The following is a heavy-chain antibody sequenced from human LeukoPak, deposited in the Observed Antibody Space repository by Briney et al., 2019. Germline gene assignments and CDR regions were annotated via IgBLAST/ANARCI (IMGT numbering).Heavy chain of an antibody. D-gene: IGHD3-22*01. CDR3: ARWKYYYDSSGYYNLDY. Sequence: ASVTVSCRACGDIFSRYAISWVRQAPGQGLEWMGGIIPIFGTANYAQKFQGRVTITADESTSTAYMELSSLRSEDKAVYYCARWKYYYDSSGYYNLDYWGQGTLVTVSS. V-gene: IGHV1-69*13. CDR2: IIPIFGTA. J-gene: IGHJ4*02. CDR1: GDIFSRYA.